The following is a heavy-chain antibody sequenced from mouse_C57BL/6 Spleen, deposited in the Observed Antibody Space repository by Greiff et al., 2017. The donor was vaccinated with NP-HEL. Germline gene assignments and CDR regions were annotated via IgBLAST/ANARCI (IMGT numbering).Heavy chain of an antibody. J-gene: IGHJ2*01. CDR3: TSITTVED. CDR2: IDPENGDT. Sequence: EVQGVESGAELVRPGASVKLSCTASGFNIKDDYMHWVKQRPEQGLEWIGWIDPENGDTEYASKFQGKATITADTSSNTAYLQLSSLTSEDTAVYYCTSITTVEDWGQGTTLTVSS. V-gene: IGHV14-4*01. CDR1: GFNIKDDY. D-gene: IGHD1-1*01.